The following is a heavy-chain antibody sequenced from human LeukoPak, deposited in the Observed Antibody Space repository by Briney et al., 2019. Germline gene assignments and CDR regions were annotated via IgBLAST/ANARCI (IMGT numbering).Heavy chain of an antibody. J-gene: IGHJ4*02. V-gene: IGHV4-59*08. D-gene: IGHD5-24*01. CDR2: ISYTGSS. CDR3: ARKRWLQHFDY. Sequence: SETLSLTCTVSGVSISSYCWTWIRQAPGKGLEWIGYISYTGSSNYNPSLKSRVTISVDTSKNQFSLKLSSVTAADTAVYYCARKRWLQHFDYWGQGTLVGVSS. CDR1: GVSISSYC.